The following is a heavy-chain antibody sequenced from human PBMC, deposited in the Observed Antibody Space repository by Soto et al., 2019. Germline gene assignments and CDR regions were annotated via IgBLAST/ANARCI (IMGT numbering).Heavy chain of an antibody. CDR1: GFTFSIYI. CDR3: ARDGGEMATIGALDI. D-gene: IGHD3-16*01. J-gene: IGHJ3*02. CDR2: ISSSSSYI. V-gene: IGHV3-21*01. Sequence: WCRRLSCAASGFTFSIYIINLVLHAPGKGLEWVSSISSSSSYIYYADSVKGRFTISRDNAKNSLYLQMNSLRAEDTALYYCARDGGEMATIGALDIWGKGKMVNVS.